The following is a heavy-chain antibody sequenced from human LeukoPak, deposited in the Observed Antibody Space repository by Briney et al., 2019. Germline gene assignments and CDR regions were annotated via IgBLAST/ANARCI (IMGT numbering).Heavy chain of an antibody. CDR3: ARGFPYCSSTSCFDY. D-gene: IGHD2-2*01. J-gene: IGHJ4*02. Sequence: SETLSLTCTVSGGSISSYYWSWIRQPPGKGLEWIGYIYYSGSTNYNPSLKSRVTISVDTSKNQFSLKLSSVTAADTAVYYCARGFPYCSSTSCFDYWGQGTLVTVSS. CDR2: IYYSGST. CDR1: GGSISSYY. V-gene: IGHV4-59*01.